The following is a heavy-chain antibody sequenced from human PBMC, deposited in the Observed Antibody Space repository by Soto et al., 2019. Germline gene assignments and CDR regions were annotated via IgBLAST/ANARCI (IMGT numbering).Heavy chain of an antibody. CDR3: ARLRQQLSWFDP. J-gene: IGHJ5*02. Sequence: SETLSLTCTVSGDSISSNTDYWAWIRQSPGKGLEWIGSIYYSGTTYYNSSLKSRVTMSVATSSNQFSLKLSSVTAADTAVYYCARLRQQLSWFDPWGQGTLVTVSS. V-gene: IGHV4-39*01. CDR1: GDSISSNTDY. CDR2: IYYSGTT. D-gene: IGHD6-13*01.